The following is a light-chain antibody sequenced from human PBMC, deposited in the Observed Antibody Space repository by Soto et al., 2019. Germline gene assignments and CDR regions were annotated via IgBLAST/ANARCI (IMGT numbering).Light chain of an antibody. CDR2: GAS. V-gene: IGKV3-15*01. Sequence: VMTQSPATLSVSPGERATLSCRASQSISSNLAWYQQKLGQAPRLLIYGASTRATGIPARFSGSGSGTEFTLTISSLQPDDFATYYCQHYNSYSEAFGQGTKVDIK. CDR3: QHYNSYSEA. CDR1: QSISSN. J-gene: IGKJ1*01.